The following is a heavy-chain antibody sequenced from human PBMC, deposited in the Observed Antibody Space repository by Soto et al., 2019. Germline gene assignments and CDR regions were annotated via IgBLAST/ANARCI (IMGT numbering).Heavy chain of an antibody. D-gene: IGHD3-3*01. V-gene: IGHV4-34*01. CDR1: GGSFSGYY. J-gene: IGHJ4*02. CDR2: INHSGST. Sequence: SETLSLTCAVYGGSFSGYYWSWIRQPPGKGLEWIGEINHSGSTNYNPSLKSRVTISVDTSKNQFSLKLSSVTAADTAVYYCARSSGYYDFWSGYHPRYYFDYWGQGTLVTAPQ. CDR3: ARSSGYYDFWSGYHPRYYFDY.